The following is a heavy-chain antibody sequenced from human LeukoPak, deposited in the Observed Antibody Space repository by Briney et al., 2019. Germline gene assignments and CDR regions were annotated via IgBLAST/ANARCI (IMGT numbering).Heavy chain of an antibody. CDR2: IYTGGST. CDR3: ARESVTPYYYYMDV. Sequence: SETLSLTCTVSGGSISSGSYYWSWIRQPAGKGLEWIGRIYTGGSTNYNPSLKSRVTISVDTSKNQFSLKLSSVTAADTAVYYCARESVTPYYYYMDVWGKGTTVTVSS. CDR1: GGSISSGSYY. V-gene: IGHV4-61*02. D-gene: IGHD4-23*01. J-gene: IGHJ6*03.